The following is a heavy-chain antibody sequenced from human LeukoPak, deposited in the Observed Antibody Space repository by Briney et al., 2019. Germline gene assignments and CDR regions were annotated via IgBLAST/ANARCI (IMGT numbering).Heavy chain of an antibody. CDR2: IYSGGST. Sequence: PSETLSLTCAVYGGSFSGYYWSWVRQVPGKGLEWVSVIYSGGSTYYADSVKGRFTISRDNSKNTLYLQMNSLRAEDTAVYYCARVRDSSGSFDYWGQGTLVTVSS. D-gene: IGHD3-22*01. CDR1: GGSFSGYY. CDR3: ARVRDSSGSFDY. V-gene: IGHV3-53*01. J-gene: IGHJ4*02.